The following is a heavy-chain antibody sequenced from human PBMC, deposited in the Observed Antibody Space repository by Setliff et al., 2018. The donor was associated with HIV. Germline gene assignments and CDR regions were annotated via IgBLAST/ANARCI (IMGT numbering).Heavy chain of an antibody. CDR1: GFTFSSYA. V-gene: IGHV3-23*01. D-gene: IGHD3-16*01. CDR2: ISGSGVGT. J-gene: IGHJ4*02. CDR3: ARSYSGPGYAYFDY. Sequence: PGGSLRLSCAASGFTFSSYAMSWVRQAPGKGLEWVSSISGSGVGTHYADSVKGRFTISRDNAKNSLYLQMNSLRAEDTAVYYCARSYSGPGYAYFDYWGQGTLVTVSS.